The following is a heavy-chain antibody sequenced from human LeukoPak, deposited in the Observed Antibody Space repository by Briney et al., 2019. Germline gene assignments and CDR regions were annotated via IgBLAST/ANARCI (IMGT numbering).Heavy chain of an antibody. CDR2: IKSKTDGGTT. D-gene: IGHD3-10*02. CDR1: EFTLNNAW. J-gene: IGHJ6*04. V-gene: IGHV3-15*01. Sequence: GVSLRLSCAASEFTLNNAWMTWVRQVPGKGLECVARIKSKTDGGTTDYAAPVKDRFTISRDDSKNTLYLQMNSLRAEDTAVYYCAELGITMIGGVWGKGTTVTISS. CDR3: AELGITMIGGV.